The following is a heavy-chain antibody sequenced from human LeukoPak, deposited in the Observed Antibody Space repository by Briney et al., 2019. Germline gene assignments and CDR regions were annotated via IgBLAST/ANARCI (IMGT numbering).Heavy chain of an antibody. CDR3: ARCPGEWLRFTFGYSDY. Sequence: ASVKVSCKASGYTFTSYDINWVRQATGQGLEWMGWMNPNSGNTGYAQKFQGRVTMTRNTSISTAYMELNSLRAEDTAVYYCARCPGEWLRFTFGYSDYWGQGTLVTVSS. CDR2: MNPNSGNT. V-gene: IGHV1-8*01. CDR1: GYTFTSYD. D-gene: IGHD5-12*01. J-gene: IGHJ4*02.